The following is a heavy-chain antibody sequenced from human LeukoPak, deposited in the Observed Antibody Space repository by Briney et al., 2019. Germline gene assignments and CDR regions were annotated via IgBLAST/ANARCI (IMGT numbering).Heavy chain of an antibody. V-gene: IGHV4-4*07. CDR3: ARDRRDGYQLLLGWFDP. CDR2: IYTSGST. Sequence: SETLSLTCTVSGVSISSYYCSWIRQPAGKGLEWIGRIYTSGSTNYNPSLKSRVTMSVDTSKNQFSLKLSSVTAADTAMYYCARDRRDGYQLLLGWFDPWGQGTLVTVSS. D-gene: IGHD2-2*01. J-gene: IGHJ5*02. CDR1: GVSISSYY.